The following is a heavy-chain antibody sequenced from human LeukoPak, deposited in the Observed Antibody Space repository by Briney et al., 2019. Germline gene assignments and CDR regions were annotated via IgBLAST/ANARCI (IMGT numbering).Heavy chain of an antibody. D-gene: IGHD3-22*01. Sequence: GASVKVSCKATGYTFTSYGISWVRQAPGQGLEWMGWISAYNGNTNYAQKLQGRVTMTTDTSTSTAYMELRSLRSDDTAVYYCARDRVLGYYYDSSGYLDYWGQGTLVTVSS. CDR2: ISAYNGNT. J-gene: IGHJ4*02. V-gene: IGHV1-18*01. CDR3: ARDRVLGYYYDSSGYLDY. CDR1: GYTFTSYG.